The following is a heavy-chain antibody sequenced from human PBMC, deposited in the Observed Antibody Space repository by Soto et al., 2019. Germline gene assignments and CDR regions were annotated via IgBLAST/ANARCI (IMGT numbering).Heavy chain of an antibody. J-gene: IGHJ6*03. V-gene: IGHV4-4*02. CDR1: GGSISISNW. CDR3: ARGGYHFYMDV. CDR2: IHHSGST. Sequence: QVQLQESGPGLVKPSETLSLTCAVSGGSISISNWWSWVRQTPGKGLEWIGQIHHSGSTNYSPSLTSPVTISVDISKNQFSPNMNSVTAADTAVYYCARGGYHFYMDVWGKGTTVTVSS. D-gene: IGHD5-12*01.